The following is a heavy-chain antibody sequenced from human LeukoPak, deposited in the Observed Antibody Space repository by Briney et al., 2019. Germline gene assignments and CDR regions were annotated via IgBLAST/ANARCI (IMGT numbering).Heavy chain of an antibody. CDR1: GGSFSGYY. D-gene: IGHD2-21*02. CDR3: ARAYCGGDCQEPDAFDI. J-gene: IGHJ3*02. V-gene: IGHV4-34*01. Sequence: PSETLSLTCAVYGGSFSGYYWSWIRQPPGKGLEWIGEINHSGSTNYNPSLKSRVTISVDTSKNQFSLKLSSVTAADTAVYYCARAYCGGDCQEPDAFDIWRQGTMVTVSS. CDR2: INHSGST.